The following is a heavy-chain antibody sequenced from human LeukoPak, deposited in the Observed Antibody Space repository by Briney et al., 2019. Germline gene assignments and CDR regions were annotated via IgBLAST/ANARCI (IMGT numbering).Heavy chain of an antibody. CDR2: ISGSGGST. D-gene: IGHD4-17*01. CDR1: GFTFSSYA. Sequence: PGGALRLSCAASGFTFSSYALSGVRQAPGKGLEWGSAISGSGGSTYYADSLKGRFTISTDNSKNTLYLQMNSRRAEDTAVYYCAKGGLMWGYGDYVADYWGQGTLVTVSS. CDR3: AKGGLMWGYGDYVADY. V-gene: IGHV3-23*01. J-gene: IGHJ4*02.